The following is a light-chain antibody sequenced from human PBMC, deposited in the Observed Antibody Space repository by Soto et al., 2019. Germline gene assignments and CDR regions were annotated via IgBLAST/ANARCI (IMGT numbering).Light chain of an antibody. J-gene: IGKJ5*01. Sequence: EIVMTQSPATLSVSPGERVTLSCRASQSVHIDLAWYQQKPGQAPRLLIHGASTRATGIPARFSGVGSGTQVTLTISRLESEDFAVDFCQQYNDWPPIPFGQGTRLQS. CDR1: QSVHID. CDR3: QQYNDWPPIP. V-gene: IGKV3-15*01. CDR2: GAS.